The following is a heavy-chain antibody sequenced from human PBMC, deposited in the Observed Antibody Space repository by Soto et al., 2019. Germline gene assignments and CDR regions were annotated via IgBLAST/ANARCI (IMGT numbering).Heavy chain of an antibody. CDR2: IIPIFGTA. Sequence: QVQLLQSGAEVKKPGSSVKVSCKASVGTFSSYAISWVRQAPGQGLEWMGRIIPIFGTANYAQKFEGRVTITADKSTSTAYRELRSLRSEDTAVYYCASLGGSSGWRGYLDFWGQGNLVTVSS. CDR3: ASLGGSSGWRGYLDF. V-gene: IGHV1-69*06. D-gene: IGHD6-19*01. CDR1: VGTFSSYA. J-gene: IGHJ4*02.